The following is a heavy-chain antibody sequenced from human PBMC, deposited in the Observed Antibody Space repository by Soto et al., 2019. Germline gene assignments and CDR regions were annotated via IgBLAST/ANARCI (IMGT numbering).Heavy chain of an antibody. J-gene: IGHJ5*02. CDR1: GGTCSSYD. CDR2: IIPIFGTA. Sequence: ASVMVSCKPSGGTCSSYDISWVRQPPGHGLDWMGGIIPIFGTAKYAQKFPGTVTITADKSISTACMELSRIRSEATVVYYCARYSMLRGSNSNWFGPGPQGTLVTVAS. CDR3: ARYSMLRGSNSNWFGP. D-gene: IGHD2-15*01. V-gene: IGHV1-69*06.